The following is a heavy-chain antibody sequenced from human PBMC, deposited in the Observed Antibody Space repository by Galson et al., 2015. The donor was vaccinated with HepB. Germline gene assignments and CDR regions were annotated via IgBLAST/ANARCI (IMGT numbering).Heavy chain of an antibody. CDR3: ARVRSIATRNYYMDV. D-gene: IGHD6-6*01. J-gene: IGHJ6*03. Sequence: CAISGDSVSSNSAAWNWIRQSPSRGLEWLGRTYYRTKWYNDYAVSVKSRININPDTSKNQISLQLNSVTPEDTAVYYCARVRSIATRNYYMDVWGKGTTVTVSS. V-gene: IGHV6-1*01. CDR1: GDSVSSNSAA. CDR2: TYYRTKWYN.